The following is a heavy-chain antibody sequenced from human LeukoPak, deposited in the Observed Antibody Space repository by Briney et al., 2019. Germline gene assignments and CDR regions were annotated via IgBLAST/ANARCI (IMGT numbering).Heavy chain of an antibody. CDR2: ISSDSSYI. D-gene: IGHD5-12*01. CDR3: ARVRYSPSRNGIDW. J-gene: IGHJ4*02. Sequence: PGGSLRLSCAASGSTFSSYSMSWVRQAPGKGLEWVSAISSDSSYIYYADSMRGRFTISRDNAKKSLFLQMNSLRVADTAVYYCARVRYSPSRNGIDWWGQGTLVTVSS. V-gene: IGHV3-21*01. CDR1: GSTFSSYS.